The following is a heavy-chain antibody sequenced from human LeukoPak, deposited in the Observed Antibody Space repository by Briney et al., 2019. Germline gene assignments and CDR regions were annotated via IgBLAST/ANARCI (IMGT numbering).Heavy chain of an antibody. V-gene: IGHV3-53*01. J-gene: IGHJ4*02. CDR1: GFTVSSNY. D-gene: IGHD4-17*01. CDR3: ARATAPRFDY. Sequence: PGGSLRLSCAASGFTVSSNYMTWVRQAPGKGLEWVSVIYSGGSTYYADSVKGRFTISRDNSKNTLYLQMNSLRAEDTAVYYCARATAPRFDYWGQGTLVTVSS. CDR2: IYSGGST.